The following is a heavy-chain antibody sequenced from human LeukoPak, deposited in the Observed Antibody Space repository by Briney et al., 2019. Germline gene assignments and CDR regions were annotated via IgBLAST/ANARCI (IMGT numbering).Heavy chain of an antibody. CDR1: GGSISRSSYY. CDR3: ASPLILDYGGNSGVMDV. J-gene: IGHJ6*03. CDR2: IYYSGST. D-gene: IGHD4-23*01. V-gene: IGHV4-39*01. Sequence: SETLSLTCTVSGGSISRSSYYWGWIRQPPGKGLEWIGSIYYSGSTYYNPSLKSRVTISVDTSKNQFSLKLSSVTAADTAVYYCASPLILDYGGNSGVMDVWGKGTTVTVSS.